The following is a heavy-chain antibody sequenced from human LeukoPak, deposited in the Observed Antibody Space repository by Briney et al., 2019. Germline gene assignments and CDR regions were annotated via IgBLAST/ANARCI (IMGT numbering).Heavy chain of an antibody. J-gene: IGHJ4*02. CDR2: IYYSGAT. V-gene: IGHV4-39*07. CDR3: AREDGSGTYYRDY. D-gene: IGHD3-10*01. Sequence: SETLSLTCSVSGGSISSSSYYWGWIRQSPGKGLEWIASIYYSGATYYNPSLKSRVTISADTSTNQFSLKLDSVTAADTAVYYCAREDGSGTYYRDYWGQGTPVTVSS. CDR1: GGSISSSSYY.